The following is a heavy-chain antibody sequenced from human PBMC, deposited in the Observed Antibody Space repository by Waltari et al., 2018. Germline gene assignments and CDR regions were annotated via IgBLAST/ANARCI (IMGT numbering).Heavy chain of an antibody. CDR3: ATAVGGNMEADY. V-gene: IGHV1-18*04. CDR2: ISPFNSNT. Sequence: QVQLVQSGAEVKKPGASVKVSCKASVYTFSTYGISWVRQAPGQGREWMGWISPFNSNTNYAQKFEGRVTLTTDTSTSTAYMELRSLKSDDTAVYYCATAVGGNMEADYWGQGTLVTVSS. CDR1: VYTFSTYG. D-gene: IGHD6-19*01. J-gene: IGHJ4*02.